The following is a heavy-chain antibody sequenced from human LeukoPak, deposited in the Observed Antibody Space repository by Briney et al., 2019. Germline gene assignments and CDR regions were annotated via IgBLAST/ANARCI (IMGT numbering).Heavy chain of an antibody. D-gene: IGHD1-26*01. Sequence: PSETLSLTCTASGGSISSYYWSWIRQPPGKGLEWIGYIYYSGSTNYNPSLKSRVTISVDTSKNQFSLKLSSVTAADTAVYYCARVSYYGGTQRERRSLDFDYWGQGTLVTVSS. CDR3: ARVSYYGGTQRERRSLDFDY. V-gene: IGHV4-59*01. CDR2: IYYSGST. J-gene: IGHJ4*02. CDR1: GGSISSYY.